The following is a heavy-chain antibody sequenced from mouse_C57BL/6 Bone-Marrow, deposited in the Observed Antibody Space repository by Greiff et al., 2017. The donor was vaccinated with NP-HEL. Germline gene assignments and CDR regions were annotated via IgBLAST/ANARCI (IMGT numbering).Heavy chain of an antibody. V-gene: IGHV14-4*01. D-gene: IGHD1-1*01. CDR2: IDPENGDT. Sequence: EVKLVESGAELVRPGASVKLSCTVSGFNIKDDYMHWVKQRPEQGLEWIGWIDPENGDTEYAAKFQGKATITADTSSNTAYLQLSDLTSEDTAVYYCTTGGSSPYAMDYWGQGTSVTVSS. CDR1: GFNIKDDY. CDR3: TTGGSSPYAMDY. J-gene: IGHJ4*01.